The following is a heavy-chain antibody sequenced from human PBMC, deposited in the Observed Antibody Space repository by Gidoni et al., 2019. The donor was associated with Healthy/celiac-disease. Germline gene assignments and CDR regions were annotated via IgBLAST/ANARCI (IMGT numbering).Heavy chain of an antibody. CDR3: ATVPSSIAAPHYYYGMDV. CDR1: GYTLTELS. V-gene: IGHV1-24*01. CDR2: FDPEDGET. D-gene: IGHD6-6*01. J-gene: IGHJ6*02. Sequence: QVQLVQSGAEVKKPGASVKVSCKVSGYTLTELSMHWVRQAPGKGLEWMGGFDPEDGETIYAQKFQGRVTMTEDTSTDTAYMELSSLRSEDTAVYYCATVPSSIAAPHYYYGMDVWGQGTTVTVSS.